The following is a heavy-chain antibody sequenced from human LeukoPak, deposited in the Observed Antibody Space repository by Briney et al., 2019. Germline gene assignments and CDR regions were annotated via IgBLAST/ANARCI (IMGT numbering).Heavy chain of an antibody. CDR3: ARPQRGYSYGYLYYFDY. CDR1: GFTFSSYW. D-gene: IGHD5-18*01. V-gene: IGHV3-7*01. J-gene: IGHJ4*02. Sequence: PGGSLRLSCAASGFTFSSYWMSWVRQAPGKGLEWVANIKQDGSEKYYVDSVKGRFTISRDNAKDSLYLQMNSLRAEDTAVYYCARPQRGYSYGYLYYFDYWGQGTLVTVSS. CDR2: IKQDGSEK.